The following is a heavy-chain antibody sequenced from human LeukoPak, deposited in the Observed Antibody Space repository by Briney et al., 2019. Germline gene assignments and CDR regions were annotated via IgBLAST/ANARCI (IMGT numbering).Heavy chain of an antibody. V-gene: IGHV3-30-3*01. CDR2: ISYDGSNK. CDR3: ARESTEERPGC. D-gene: IGHD1-1*01. J-gene: IGHJ4*02. CDR1: GFTFSSYA. Sequence: GGSLRLSCAASGFTFSSYAMHWVRQAPGKGLEWVAVISYDGSNKYYADSVKGRFTISRDDAKNSLYLQMGSLRAEDTAVYYCARESTEERPGCWGQGTLVTVSS.